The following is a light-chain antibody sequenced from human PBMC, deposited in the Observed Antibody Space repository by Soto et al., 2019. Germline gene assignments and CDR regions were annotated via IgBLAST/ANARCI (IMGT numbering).Light chain of an antibody. CDR1: QSVSSNY. CDR2: DVS. J-gene: IGKJ1*01. V-gene: IGKV3-20*01. CDR3: QYYGSSPT. Sequence: IVLTQSPGTLSLSPGERATLSCRSSQSVSSNYLAWYQQTPDQAPRLVIYDVSGRATGSPDRFSGSGSGTDFTLTISRLEPEDFAVYYCQYYGSSPTFGQGTKVEIK.